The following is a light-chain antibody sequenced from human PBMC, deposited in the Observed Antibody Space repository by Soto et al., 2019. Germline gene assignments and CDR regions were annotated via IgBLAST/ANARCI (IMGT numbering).Light chain of an antibody. CDR2: AAS. Sequence: DIQMTQSPSSLSASVGDRVTITCRASQSISSYLHWYQQKPGKAPKLLIYAASSLQSGVPSRFSGSGSGTDFTLTIISLQPEDFATYYCQRSFSTPLTCCGGTKVEIK. CDR1: QSISSY. V-gene: IGKV1-39*01. J-gene: IGKJ4*01. CDR3: QRSFSTPLT.